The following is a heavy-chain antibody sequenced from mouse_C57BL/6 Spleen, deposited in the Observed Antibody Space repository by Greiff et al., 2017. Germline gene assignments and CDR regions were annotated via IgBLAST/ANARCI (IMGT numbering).Heavy chain of an antibody. Sequence: QVQLKQPGAELVKPGASVKMSCKASGYTFTSYWITWVKQRPGQGLEWIGDIYPGSGSTNYNEKFKSKATLTVDTSSSTAYMQLSSLTSEDSAVYYCARSGKLSRRLYYFDYWGQGTTLTVSS. CDR1: GYTFTSYW. D-gene: IGHD1-3*01. J-gene: IGHJ2*01. CDR3: ARSGKLSRRLYYFDY. CDR2: IYPGSGST. V-gene: IGHV1-55*01.